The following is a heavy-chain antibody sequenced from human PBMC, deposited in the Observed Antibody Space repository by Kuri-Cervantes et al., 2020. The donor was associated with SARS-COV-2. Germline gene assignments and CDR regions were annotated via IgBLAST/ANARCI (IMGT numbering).Heavy chain of an antibody. CDR2: IWYDGSNK. D-gene: IGHD3-22*01. J-gene: IGHJ4*02. V-gene: IGHV3-33*01. Sequence: WESLRLSCAASRFTFSSYGMHWVRQAPGKGLEWVAVIWYDGSNKYYADSVKGRFTISRDNSKNTLYLQMNSLRAEDTAVYYCASRSPNDSSGYYYFDYWGQGTLVTVSS. CDR3: ASRSPNDSSGYYYFDY. CDR1: RFTFSSYG.